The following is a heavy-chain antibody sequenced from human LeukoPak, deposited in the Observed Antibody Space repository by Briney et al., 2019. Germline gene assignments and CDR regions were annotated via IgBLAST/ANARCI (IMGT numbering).Heavy chain of an antibody. Sequence: GGSLRLSCAASGFIFSSYGMHWVRQAPGKGLEWVAFIRYDGSNTYYADSVKGRFTISRDNSKSTLNLQMNSVRPEDTAVYYCAKSQVTGWYDFDYWGQGTLVIVSS. V-gene: IGHV3-30*02. CDR1: GFIFSSYG. D-gene: IGHD6-19*01. CDR3: AKSQVTGWYDFDY. CDR2: IRYDGSNT. J-gene: IGHJ4*02.